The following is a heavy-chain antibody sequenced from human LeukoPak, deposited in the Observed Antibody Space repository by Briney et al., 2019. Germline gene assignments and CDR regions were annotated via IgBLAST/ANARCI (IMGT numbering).Heavy chain of an antibody. V-gene: IGHV4-59*02. CDR3: AGKRSFDL. CDR2: IYYSESA. D-gene: IGHD3-9*01. Sequence: PSETLSLTCTVSGDSVSSYYWSCIRQPPGKRLEWIGCIYYSESATYNPSLKSRVTISLDTSKNQFFLKLSSVTAADTAVYYCAGKRSFDLWGQGTLVTVSS. J-gene: IGHJ4*02. CDR1: GDSVSSYY.